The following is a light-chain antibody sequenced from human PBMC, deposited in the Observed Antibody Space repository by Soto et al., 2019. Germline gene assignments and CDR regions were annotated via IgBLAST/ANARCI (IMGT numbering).Light chain of an antibody. Sequence: AIQMTQSPSSLSASVVDRVSITCRASQGIRNDLGWYQQKPGKAPKLLIYAASSLQSGVPSRFSGSGSGTDFTLTISSLQPEDFATYYCLQDYNYPLTFGGGTKVDIK. J-gene: IGKJ4*01. CDR1: QGIRND. CDR3: LQDYNYPLT. V-gene: IGKV1-6*01. CDR2: AAS.